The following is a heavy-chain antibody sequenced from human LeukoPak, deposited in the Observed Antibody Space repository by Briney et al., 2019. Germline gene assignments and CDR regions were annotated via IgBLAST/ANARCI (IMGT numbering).Heavy chain of an antibody. D-gene: IGHD2-2*01. V-gene: IGHV1-2*04. CDR3: ARDYCSSTSCYGGGNWFDP. CDR2: INPNSGGT. J-gene: IGHJ5*02. CDR1: GYTFTGYY. Sequence: ASVKVSCKASGYTFTGYYMHWVRQAPGQGLEWMGWINPNSGGTNYAQKFQVWVTMTRDTSISTAYMELSRLRSDDTAVYYCARDYCSSTSCYGGGNWFDPWGQGTLVTVSS.